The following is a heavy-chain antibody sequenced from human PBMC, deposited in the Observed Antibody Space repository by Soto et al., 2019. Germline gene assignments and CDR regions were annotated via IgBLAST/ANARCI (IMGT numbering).Heavy chain of an antibody. CDR3: ARPMPEYSGYDLVLAFDI. D-gene: IGHD5-12*01. Sequence: PGGSLRLSCAASGFTFSSYAMNWVRQAPGKGLEWVSSISSSSSNIYYADSVKGRFTISADKSISTAYLQWSSLKASDTAMYYCARPMPEYSGYDLVLAFDIWGQGTMVTVSS. CDR2: ISSSSSNI. V-gene: IGHV3-21*04. J-gene: IGHJ3*02. CDR1: GFTFSSYA.